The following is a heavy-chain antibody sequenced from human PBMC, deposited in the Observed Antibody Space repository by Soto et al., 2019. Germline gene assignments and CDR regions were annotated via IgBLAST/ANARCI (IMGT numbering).Heavy chain of an antibody. CDR2: INADNGDT. J-gene: IGHJ5*02. CDR1: GYTFTQYA. CDR3: AIRLYGDSS. V-gene: IGHV1-3*01. D-gene: IGHD4-17*01. Sequence: ASVKVSCKASGYTFTQYAVTWVRQAPGQRLEWMGWINADNGDTKYSQKFQGRVTITRDTSASTAYMEVSSLGSEDTAVYYCAIRLYGDSSWGQGTLVTVSS.